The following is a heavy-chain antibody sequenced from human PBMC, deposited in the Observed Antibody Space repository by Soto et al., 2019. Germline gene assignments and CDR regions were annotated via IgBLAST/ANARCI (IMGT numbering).Heavy chain of an antibody. V-gene: IGHV3-11*01. CDR3: ARDTLDCSGGSCYSGPAIFNY. CDR1: GFTFSDYY. D-gene: IGHD2-15*01. Sequence: GSLRLSCAASGFTFSDYYMSWIRQAPGKGLEWVSYISSSGSTIYYADSVKGRFTISRDNAKNSLYLQMNSLRAEDTAVYYCARDTLDCSGGSCYSGPAIFNYWGQGTLVTVSS. CDR2: ISSSGSTI. J-gene: IGHJ4*02.